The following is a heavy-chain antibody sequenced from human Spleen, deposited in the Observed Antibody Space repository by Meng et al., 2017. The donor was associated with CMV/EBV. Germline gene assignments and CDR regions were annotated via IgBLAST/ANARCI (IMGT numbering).Heavy chain of an antibody. CDR1: GFSFSDHW. CDR3: ARADCSSTSCYKSAFDI. CDR2: ISRDGSVT. V-gene: IGHV3-74*01. Sequence: GGSLRLSCVASGFSFSDHWMHWVRQSPGKGLVWVAPISRDGSVTRYADSVKGRFIVSRDNAKNTLYLQMDSLRGDDSAVYYCARADCSSTSCYKSAFDIWGQGTMVTVSS. D-gene: IGHD2-2*02. J-gene: IGHJ3*02.